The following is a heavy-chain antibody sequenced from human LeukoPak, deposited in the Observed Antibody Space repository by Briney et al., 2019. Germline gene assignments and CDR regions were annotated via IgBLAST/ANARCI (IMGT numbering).Heavy chain of an antibody. CDR1: GYSISSGYY. V-gene: IGHV4-38-2*01. J-gene: IGHJ3*02. D-gene: IGHD4-17*01. Sequence: PSETLSLTCAVSGYSISSGYYWGWIRQPPGKGLEWIGSIYHSGSTYYNPSLKSRVTISVDTSKNQFSLKLSSVTAADTAVYYCARPHDYGAYVYAFDIWGQGTMVTVSS. CDR3: ARPHDYGAYVYAFDI. CDR2: IYHSGST.